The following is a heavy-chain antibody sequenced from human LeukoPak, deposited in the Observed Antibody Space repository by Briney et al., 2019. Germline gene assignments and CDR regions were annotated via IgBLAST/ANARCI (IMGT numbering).Heavy chain of an antibody. J-gene: IGHJ4*02. D-gene: IGHD2-2*01. Sequence: RASVKVYCKASGRTFTGYYMHWVRQAPGQGLEWMGWINPNSGGTNYAQKFQGRVTMTRDTSISTAYMELSRLRSEDTAVYYCAGDLYCSSTSCPVHWGQGTLVTVSS. CDR1: GRTFTGYY. CDR3: AGDLYCSSTSCPVH. CDR2: INPNSGGT. V-gene: IGHV1-2*02.